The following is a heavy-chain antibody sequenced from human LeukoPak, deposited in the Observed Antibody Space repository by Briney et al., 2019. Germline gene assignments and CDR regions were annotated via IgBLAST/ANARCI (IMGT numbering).Heavy chain of an antibody. CDR1: GFNVSSDY. CDR2: LYTGGTT. V-gene: IGHV3-53*01. D-gene: IGHD3-10*01. Sequence: GGSLRLSCAVSGFNVSSDYMTWVRQAPGKGLQWVSVLYTGGTTYYANSVKGRLTISRDNSKNTLYLQVNSLRAEDTAIYYCARVKGETPAFDFWGQGTLVTVSS. CDR3: ARVKGETPAFDF. J-gene: IGHJ4*02.